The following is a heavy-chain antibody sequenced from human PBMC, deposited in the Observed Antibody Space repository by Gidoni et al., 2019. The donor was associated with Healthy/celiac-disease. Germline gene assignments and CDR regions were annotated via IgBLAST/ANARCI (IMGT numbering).Heavy chain of an antibody. V-gene: IGHV3-30*18. CDR3: AKDRSRYGYFVPDY. CDR1: GFTFSSYG. D-gene: IGHD5-18*01. Sequence: QVQLVESGGGVVQPGRSLRLSCAASGFTFSSYGMHWVRQAPGKGLEWVAVISYDGSNKYYADSVKGRFTISRDNSKNTLYLQMNSLRAEDTAVYYCAKDRSRYGYFVPDYWGQGTLVTVSS. J-gene: IGHJ4*02. CDR2: ISYDGSNK.